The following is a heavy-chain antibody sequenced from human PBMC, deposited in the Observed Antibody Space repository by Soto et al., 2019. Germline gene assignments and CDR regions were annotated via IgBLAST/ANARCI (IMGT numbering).Heavy chain of an antibody. V-gene: IGHV1-69*13. CDR2: IIPIFGTA. Sequence: SVKVSCKASGGTFSSYAISWVRQAPGQGLEWMGGIIPIFGTANYAQKFQGRVTITADESTSTAYMELSSLRSEDTAVYYCARDLVRRSSGYYLHDWFDPWGQGTLVTVSS. CDR1: GGTFSSYA. J-gene: IGHJ5*02. CDR3: ARDLVRRSSGYYLHDWFDP. D-gene: IGHD3-22*01.